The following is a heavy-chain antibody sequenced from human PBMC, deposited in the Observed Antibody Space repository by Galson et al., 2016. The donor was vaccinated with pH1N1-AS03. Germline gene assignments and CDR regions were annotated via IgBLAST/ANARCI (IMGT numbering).Heavy chain of an antibody. V-gene: IGHV1-69*10. J-gene: IGHJ4*02. CDR3: ARILGYNYGRVHY. CDR2: IIPTLGIV. CDR1: GDSFNNYA. D-gene: IGHD5-18*01. Sequence: SVKVSCKAYGDSFNNYAISWVRQAPGQGLQWVGGIIPTLGIVNVAQSFQGRVTITADTSTNTAHMELSSLRSEDTAVYYCARILGYNYGRVHYWGQGNHVTVSS.